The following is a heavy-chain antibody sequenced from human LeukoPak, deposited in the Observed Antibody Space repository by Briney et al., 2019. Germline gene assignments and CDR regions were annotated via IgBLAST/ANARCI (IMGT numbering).Heavy chain of an antibody. CDR2: ISTSTGDT. J-gene: IGHJ4*02. D-gene: IGHD4-11*01. Sequence: ASVKVSCKASPYAFMTYGISWVRQAPGQGPEWMGWISTSTGDTKYTQKFQGRVTLTTDTSTSTAYMELSSLRSDDTAVYYCARDDNYGIFVNVDYWGQGTLVTVSS. CDR1: PYAFMTYG. V-gene: IGHV1-18*01. CDR3: ARDDNYGIFVNVDY.